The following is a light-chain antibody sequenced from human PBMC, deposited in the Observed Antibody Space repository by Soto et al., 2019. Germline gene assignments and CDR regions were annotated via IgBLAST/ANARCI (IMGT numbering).Light chain of an antibody. CDR3: QQRSNLPPA. Sequence: EIVLTQSPATLSLSPGERATLSCRASQSVSSYFAWYQQKPGQAPRLLIYDASNRATGIPARFSGSGSGTDFTLTSSSLEPEDFAVYYCQQRSNLPPAFGQGTKVEIK. V-gene: IGKV3-11*01. CDR1: QSVSSY. J-gene: IGKJ1*01. CDR2: DAS.